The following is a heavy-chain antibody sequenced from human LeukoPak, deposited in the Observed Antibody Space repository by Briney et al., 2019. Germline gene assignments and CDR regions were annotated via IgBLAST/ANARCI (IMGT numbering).Heavy chain of an antibody. CDR1: GDSVSSNSAA. Sequence: SQTLSLTCAISGDSVSSNSAAWNWIRQSPSGGLEWLGRTYYRSKRYDDYGVSVRSRITINPDTSKNQFTLQPNSVTPEDTAVYYCARGWEPYSSSLDYWGQGALVIVSS. CDR3: ARGWEPYSSSLDY. CDR2: TYYRSKRYD. D-gene: IGHD6-13*01. V-gene: IGHV6-1*01. J-gene: IGHJ4*02.